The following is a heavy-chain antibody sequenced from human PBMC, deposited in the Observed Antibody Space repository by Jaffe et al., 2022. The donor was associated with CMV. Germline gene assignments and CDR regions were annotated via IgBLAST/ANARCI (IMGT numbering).Heavy chain of an antibody. V-gene: IGHV3-30*18. CDR3: AKDLNWRVRFLDGLN. J-gene: IGHJ4*02. CDR2: ISYDGSNK. D-gene: IGHD3-3*01. CDR1: GFTFSSYG. Sequence: QVQLVESGGGVVQPGRSLRLSCAASGFTFSSYGMHWVRQAPGKGLEWVAVISYDGSNKYYADSVKGRFTISRDNSKNTLYLQMNSLRAEDTAVYYCAKDLNWRVRFLDGLNWGQGTLVTVSS.